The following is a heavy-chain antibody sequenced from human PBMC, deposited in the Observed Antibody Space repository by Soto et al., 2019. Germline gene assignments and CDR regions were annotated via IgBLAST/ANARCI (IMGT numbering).Heavy chain of an antibody. J-gene: IGHJ6*02. CDR3: ATRPITMVRGYYYYYYGMDV. CDR1: GGTFSSYA. D-gene: IGHD3-10*01. Sequence: SVKVSCKASGGTFSSYAISWVRQAPGQGLEWMGGIIPIFGTANYAQKFRGRVTITADESTSTAYMELSSLRSEDTAVYYCATRPITMVRGYYYYYYGMDVWGQGTTVTVSS. V-gene: IGHV1-69*13. CDR2: IIPIFGTA.